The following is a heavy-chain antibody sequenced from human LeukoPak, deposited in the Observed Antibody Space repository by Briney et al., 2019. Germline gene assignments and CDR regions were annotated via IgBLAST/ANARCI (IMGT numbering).Heavy chain of an antibody. CDR3: AGWVVIGCGGSSCNHFFDY. Sequence: ASVKVSCTASGYTFTNYYMHWVRQAPGQGLEWMGIINPSGGSTSYAQKFQGRVTMTRDTSISTAYMELSRLMSDDTAVYYCAGWVVIGCGGSSCNHFFDYWGQGTLVTVSS. J-gene: IGHJ4*02. V-gene: IGHV1-46*01. D-gene: IGHD2-21*01. CDR2: INPSGGST. CDR1: GYTFTNYY.